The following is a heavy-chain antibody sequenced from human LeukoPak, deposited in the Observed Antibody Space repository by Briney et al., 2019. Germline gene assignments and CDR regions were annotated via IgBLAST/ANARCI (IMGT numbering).Heavy chain of an antibody. Sequence: TSETLSLTCTVSGYSICSGYYWGWIRQPPGKGLEWIGSIYHSGSTYYNPSLKSRVTISVDTSKNQFSLKLSSVTAADTAVYYCARDGVGSLYNWFDPWGQGTLVTVSS. CDR1: GYSICSGYY. V-gene: IGHV4-38-2*02. J-gene: IGHJ5*02. CDR3: ARDGVGSLYNWFDP. D-gene: IGHD3-3*01. CDR2: IYHSGST.